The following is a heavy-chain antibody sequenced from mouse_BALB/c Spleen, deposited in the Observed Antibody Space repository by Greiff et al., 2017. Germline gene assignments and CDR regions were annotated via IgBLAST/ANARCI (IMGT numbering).Heavy chain of an antibody. V-gene: IGHV5-17*02. J-gene: IGHJ4*01. D-gene: IGHD2-4*01. CDR3: ARDYDYDYDYYAMDY. CDR2: ISSGSSTI. CDR1: GFTFSSFG. Sequence: EVKLMESGGGLVQPGGSRKLSCAASGFTFSSFGMHWVRQAPEKGLEWVAYISSGSSTIYYADTVKGRFTISRDNPKNTLFLQMTSLRSEDTAMYYCARDYDYDYDYYAMDYWGQGTSVTVSS.